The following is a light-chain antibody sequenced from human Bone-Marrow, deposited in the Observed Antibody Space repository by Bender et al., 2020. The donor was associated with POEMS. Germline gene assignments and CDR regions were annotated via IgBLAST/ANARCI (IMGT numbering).Light chain of an antibody. CDR2: ANT. Sequence: QSVLSQPPSTSATPGQRVTISCTGSSSNIGADYDVHWYQQFPGTAPKLLIYANTNRPSGVPDRFSGSKSGASASLAISGLQAEDEADYYCQSYDTSLSGCVVFGGGTKLTVL. CDR1: SSNIGADYD. V-gene: IGLV1-40*01. CDR3: QSYDTSLSGCVV. J-gene: IGLJ2*01.